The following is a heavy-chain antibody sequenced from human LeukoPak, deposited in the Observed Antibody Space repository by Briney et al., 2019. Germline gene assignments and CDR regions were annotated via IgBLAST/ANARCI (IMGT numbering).Heavy chain of an antibody. J-gene: IGHJ4*02. CDR3: ATLQEN. CDR1: GFAFSTYA. CDR2: ISYDGGTR. V-gene: IGHV3-30-3*01. Sequence: LAGGSLRLSCAASGFAFSTYAMHWVRQAPGKGLEWVAVISYDGGTRYYADSVKGRFTISRDNSKNTLYLQMNSLRVEDTAVYYCATLQENWGQGTLVSVSS.